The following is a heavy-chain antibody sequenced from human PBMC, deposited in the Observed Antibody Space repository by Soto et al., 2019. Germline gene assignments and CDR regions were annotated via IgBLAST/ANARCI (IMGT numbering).Heavy chain of an antibody. CDR1: GGSISSSYW. Sequence: WETLSLTCAVSGGSISSSYWWNGVRQTPRGVLGGFGKSYHVGTTNYNPSLKNRVTISGDKSKNQFSLKLTSVTAADTAVYYCVSSLNYHFWTDRGRHCYFDNWGRGILVTFSS. V-gene: IGHV4-4*02. J-gene: IGHJ4*02. CDR2: SYHVGTT. D-gene: IGHD3-3*01. CDR3: VSSLNYHFWTDRGRHCYFDN.